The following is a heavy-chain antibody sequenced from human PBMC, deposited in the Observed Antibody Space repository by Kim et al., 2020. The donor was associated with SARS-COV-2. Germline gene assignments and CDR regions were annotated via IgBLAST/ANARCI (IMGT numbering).Heavy chain of an antibody. J-gene: IGHJ4*02. D-gene: IGHD3-22*01. CDR3: ARQMGITMIVVVISTHFDY. V-gene: IGHV4-39*01. Sequence: KSQVTISGDTSKNQFSLKLSSVTAADTAVYYCARQMGITMIVVVISTHFDYWGQGTLVTVSS.